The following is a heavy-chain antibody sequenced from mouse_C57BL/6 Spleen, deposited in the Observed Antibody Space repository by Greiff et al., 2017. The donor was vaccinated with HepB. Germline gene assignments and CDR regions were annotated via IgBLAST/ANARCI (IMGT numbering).Heavy chain of an antibody. V-gene: IGHV3-6*01. D-gene: IGHD1-1*01. J-gene: IGHJ2*01. CDR2: ISYDGSN. CDR1: GYSITSGYY. CDR3: ARGVLSTVAFDY. Sequence: EVQLVESGPGLVKPSQSLSLTCSVTGYSITSGYYWNWIRQFPGNKLEWMGYISYDGSNNYNPSLKNRISITRDTSKNQFFLKLNSVTTEDTATYYCARGVLSTVAFDYWGQGTTLTVSS.